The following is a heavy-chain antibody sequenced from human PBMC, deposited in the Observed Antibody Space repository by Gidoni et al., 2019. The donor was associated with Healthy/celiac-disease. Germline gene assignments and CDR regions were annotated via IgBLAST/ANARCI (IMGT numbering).Heavy chain of an antibody. D-gene: IGHD6-19*01. CDR3: ARDRRYSSGWYDSHY. Sequence: QVQLVQSGAEVKKPGASVKVSCKASGDTFTSYAMHWVRQAPGQRLEWMGWINAGNGNTKYSQKFQGRVTITRDTSASTAYMELSSLRSEDTAVYYCARDRRYSSGWYDSHYWGQGTLVTVSS. CDR2: INAGNGNT. V-gene: IGHV1-3*01. CDR1: GDTFTSYA. J-gene: IGHJ4*02.